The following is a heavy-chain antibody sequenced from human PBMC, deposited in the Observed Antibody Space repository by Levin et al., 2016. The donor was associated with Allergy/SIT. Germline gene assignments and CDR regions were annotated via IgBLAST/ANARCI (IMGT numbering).Heavy chain of an antibody. CDR2: ISPNSGAT. J-gene: IGHJ4*02. CDR3: ARGEYFYDYGAFDF. Sequence: WVRQAPGQGLEWMGWISPNSGATNFAQNFQGRVTMTSDTSISTAYMELTSLRSDDTAIYYCARGEYFYDYGAFDFWGQGTLVTVSS. V-gene: IGHV1-2*02. D-gene: IGHD3-16*01.